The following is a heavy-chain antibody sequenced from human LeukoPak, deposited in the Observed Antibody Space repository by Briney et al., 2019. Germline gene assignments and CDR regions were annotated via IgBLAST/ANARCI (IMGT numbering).Heavy chain of an antibody. J-gene: IGHJ4*02. V-gene: IGHV3-30*18. CDR2: ISYDGSNK. D-gene: IGHD5-12*01. CDR1: GFTFSSYG. CDR3: AKNAASYDYYYFDY. Sequence: PGGSLRLSCAASGFTFSSYGMHWVPQAPGKGLEWVAVISYDGSNKYYADSVKGRFTISRDNSKNTLYLQMNSLRAEDTAVYYCAKNAASYDYYYFDYWGQGTLVTVSS.